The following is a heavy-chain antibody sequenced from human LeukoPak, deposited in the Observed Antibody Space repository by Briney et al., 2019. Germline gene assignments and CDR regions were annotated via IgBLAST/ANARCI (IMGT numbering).Heavy chain of an antibody. D-gene: IGHD3-3*01. V-gene: IGHV3-23*01. Sequence: GGSLRLSCAASGFTFSSSAMSWVRQAPGKGLEWVSSISGSGSGGSTYYADSVKGRFTISRDNSKNTLYLQMNSLRAEDTAVYYCARAYYDFWSGYWATPPLGVDYWGQGTLVTVSS. CDR1: GFTFSSSA. CDR2: ISGSGSGGST. CDR3: ARAYYDFWSGYWATPPLGVDY. J-gene: IGHJ4*02.